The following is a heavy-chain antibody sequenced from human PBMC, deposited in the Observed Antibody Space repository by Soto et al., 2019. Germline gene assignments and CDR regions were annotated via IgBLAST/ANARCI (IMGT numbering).Heavy chain of an antibody. CDR3: ARGFSSVSMDA. CDR2: IYSSGSA. Sequence: SETLSLTCTVSGDSVSSGGYYWSWIRQPPGKGLEWIGYIYSSGSANYNPSLKSRVTISRDMSKNQISLKVASVTAADTAGYYCARGFSSVSMDAWGQGTTVTVSS. CDR1: GDSVSSGGYY. J-gene: IGHJ6*02. V-gene: IGHV4-61*08. D-gene: IGHD6-19*01.